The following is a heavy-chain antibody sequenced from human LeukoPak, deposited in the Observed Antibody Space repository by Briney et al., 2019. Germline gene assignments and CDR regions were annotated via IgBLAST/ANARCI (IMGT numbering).Heavy chain of an antibody. CDR2: IYTGGST. Sequence: SETLSLTCTVSGGSISCFYWSWIRQPAGKGLEWIGRIYTGGSTSYNPSLKSRVTVSIDTSKTQFSLKLSSVTAADTAVYYCARGEWDLLFDYWGQGTLVTVSS. CDR3: ARGEWDLLFDY. D-gene: IGHD1-26*01. J-gene: IGHJ4*02. V-gene: IGHV4-4*07. CDR1: GGSISCFY.